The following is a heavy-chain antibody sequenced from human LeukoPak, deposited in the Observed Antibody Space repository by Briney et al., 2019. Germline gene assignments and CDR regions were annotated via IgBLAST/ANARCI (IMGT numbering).Heavy chain of an antibody. J-gene: IGHJ3*02. CDR3: AKSHYYGSGGDAFDI. CDR1: GFTFSSYA. V-gene: IGHV3-23*01. CDR2: ISGSGGST. Sequence: PGGSLRLSCAASGFTFSSYAMSWVRQAPGKGLEWVSAISGSGGSTYYADPVKGRFTISRDNSKNTLYLQMNSLRAEDTAVYYCAKSHYYGSGGDAFDIWGQGTMVTVSS. D-gene: IGHD3-10*01.